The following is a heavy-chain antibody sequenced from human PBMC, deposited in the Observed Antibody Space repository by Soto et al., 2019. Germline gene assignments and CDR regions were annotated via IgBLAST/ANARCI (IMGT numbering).Heavy chain of an antibody. J-gene: IGHJ4*02. CDR1: GVTFRNYP. CDR2: IFPLTDIP. V-gene: IGHV1-69*04. CDR3: ARGPLVVLNYFES. Sequence: SVKVPCKTYGVTFRNYPSNWVREAPGQGLEWMGSIFPLTDIPDYAQNFQARLTISADKSTSTAYMELSSLTSDDTAMYFCARGPLVVLNYFESWGQGTLVTVSS.